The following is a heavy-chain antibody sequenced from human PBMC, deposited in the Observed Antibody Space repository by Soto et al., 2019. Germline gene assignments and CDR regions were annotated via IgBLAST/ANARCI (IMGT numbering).Heavy chain of an antibody. D-gene: IGHD2-15*01. CDR3: ARATYCTGGNCLLDY. V-gene: IGHV3-53*04. J-gene: IGHJ4*02. Sequence: EVQPVESGGGLVQPRGSLRLSCAASEFTVTSNYMSWVRQAPGKGLEWVSVIYSGGSTYYADFVKGRFTISRDNSKNTVYLQMNSLRAEDTAVYYCARATYCTGGNCLLDYWGQGTLVTVSS. CDR1: EFTVTSNY. CDR2: IYSGGST.